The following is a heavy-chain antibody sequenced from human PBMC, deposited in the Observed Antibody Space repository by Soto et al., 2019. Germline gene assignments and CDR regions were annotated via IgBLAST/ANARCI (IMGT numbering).Heavy chain of an antibody. CDR2: IKQDGGDK. V-gene: IGHV3-7*01. J-gene: IGHJ4*02. Sequence: EAQLMESGGGLVQPGGSLRLSCAASGFTFSSYWMSWVRQAPGKGLEWVANIKQDGGDKYYVDSVKGRFNISRDNAKNSLYLQMDSLRAEDTAVYYCARVAGLAGHVWGQGTLVTVSS. D-gene: IGHD6-19*01. CDR1: GFTFSSYW. CDR3: ARVAGLAGHV.